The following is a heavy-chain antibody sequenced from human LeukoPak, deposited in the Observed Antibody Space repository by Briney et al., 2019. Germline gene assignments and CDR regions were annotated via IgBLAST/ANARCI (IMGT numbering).Heavy chain of an antibody. D-gene: IGHD2-8*01. J-gene: IGHJ4*02. V-gene: IGHV3-66*02. CDR3: ARDPLMVGPNPIDY. CDR2: IYAGGDT. CDR1: GFTVSNSY. Sequence: GGSLRLSCAASGFTVSNSYINWVRQAPGKGLEWVSIIYAGGDTYYADSVKGRFTISRDNSKNTLYLQMNSLRAEDTAVYYCARDPLMVGPNPIDYWGQGTLVTASS.